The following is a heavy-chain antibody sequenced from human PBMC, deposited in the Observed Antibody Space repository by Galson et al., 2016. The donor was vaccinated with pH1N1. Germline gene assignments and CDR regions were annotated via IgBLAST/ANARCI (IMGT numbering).Heavy chain of an antibody. V-gene: IGHV3-9*01. Sequence: LRLSCAASGFTFDDYGMHWVRQAPGKGLEWVSSISWNTGSMAYADSVKGRFTISRDNAKNSLYLQMNSLRAEDTALYYCAKSSGWYGGWFDPWGQGTLVTVSS. J-gene: IGHJ5*02. CDR3: AKSSGWYGGWFDP. D-gene: IGHD6-19*01. CDR1: GFTFDDYG. CDR2: ISWNTGSM.